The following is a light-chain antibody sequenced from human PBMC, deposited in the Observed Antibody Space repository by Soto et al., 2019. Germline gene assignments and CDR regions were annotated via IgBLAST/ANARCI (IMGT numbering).Light chain of an antibody. J-gene: IGKJ4*01. Sequence: DIKITQSPSTLSASVGDRVTITCRASQGISSWLAWYQQKPRKAPKLLIYAASSLQGGVPSRFSGRGSGTDFTLTVNSLQPEDFATYYCQQANSLPLTCGGGTKG. V-gene: IGKV1-12*01. CDR3: QQANSLPLT. CDR2: AAS. CDR1: QGISSW.